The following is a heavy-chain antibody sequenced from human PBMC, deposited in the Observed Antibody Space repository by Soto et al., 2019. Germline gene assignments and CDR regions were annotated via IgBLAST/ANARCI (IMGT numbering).Heavy chain of an antibody. Sequence: QVHLVQSGAEVKQPGASVKVSCKASGYTFSVYHMHWVRQAPGQGLELMGWVHPNSGGTNYAQSFEGRVTLTRDTSLNTAYMELSRLTSDDTAVYYCAKELQRGMDVWGQGTTVTVSS. CDR1: GYTFSVYH. D-gene: IGHD4-4*01. J-gene: IGHJ6*02. CDR2: VHPNSGGT. V-gene: IGHV1-2*02. CDR3: AKELQRGMDV.